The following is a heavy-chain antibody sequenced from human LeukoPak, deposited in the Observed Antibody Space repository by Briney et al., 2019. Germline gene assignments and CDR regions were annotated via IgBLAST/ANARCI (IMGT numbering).Heavy chain of an antibody. CDR3: AKEMATIRAFDF. CDR1: GFTFSSYG. Sequence: GGSLRLSCAASGFTFSSYGMSWVRQAPGKGLEWVSDISGSGDSTHYADSVKGRFTISRDNSKNTLYLQMNSLRAEDTAVYYRAKEMATIRAFDFWGQGTMVTVSS. V-gene: IGHV3-23*01. D-gene: IGHD5-24*01. CDR2: ISGSGDST. J-gene: IGHJ3*01.